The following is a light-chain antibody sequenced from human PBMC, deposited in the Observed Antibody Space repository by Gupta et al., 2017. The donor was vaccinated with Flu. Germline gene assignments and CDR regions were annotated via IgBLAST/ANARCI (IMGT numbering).Light chain of an antibody. CDR2: GAS. CDR1: QSVSSSY. V-gene: IGKV3-20*01. J-gene: IGKJ2*03. Sequence: EIGLTQSPGTLSLSPGERATLSCRASQSVSSSYLAWYQQKPGQAPRLLIYGASSRATGIPDRFSGSGSGTDXTLTISXLEPEDFAVYYCQQYGSSPPYSFGXGTKLEIK. CDR3: QQYGSSPPYS.